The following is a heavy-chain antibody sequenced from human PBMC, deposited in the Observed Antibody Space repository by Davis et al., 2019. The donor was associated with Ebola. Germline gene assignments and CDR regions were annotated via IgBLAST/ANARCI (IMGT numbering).Heavy chain of an antibody. CDR3: AKAQGSSGWYAFDY. V-gene: IGHV1-18*01. D-gene: IGHD6-19*01. J-gene: IGHJ4*02. CDR1: GYTFTSYG. Sequence: AASVKVSCKASGYTFTSYGISWVRQAPGQGLEWMGWISAYNGNTNYAQKLQGRVTMTTDTSTSTAYMELRSLRSDDTAVYYCAKAQGSSGWYAFDYWGQGTLVTVSS. CDR2: ISAYNGNT.